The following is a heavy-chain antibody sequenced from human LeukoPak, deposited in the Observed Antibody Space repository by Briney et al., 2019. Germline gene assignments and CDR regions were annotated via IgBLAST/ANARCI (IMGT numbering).Heavy chain of an antibody. CDR3: ARERAHDYGDYKFDY. CDR2: IYYSGST. Sequence: SSETLSLTCTVSGGSISSYYWSWIRQPQGKGLEWIGYIYYSGSTNYNPSLKSRVTISVDTSKNQFSLKLSSVTAADTAVYYCARERAHDYGDYKFDYWGQGTLVTVSS. V-gene: IGHV4-59*01. D-gene: IGHD4-17*01. CDR1: GGSISSYY. J-gene: IGHJ4*02.